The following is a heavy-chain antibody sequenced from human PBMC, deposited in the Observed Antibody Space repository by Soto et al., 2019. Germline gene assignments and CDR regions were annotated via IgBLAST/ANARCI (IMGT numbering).Heavy chain of an antibody. CDR1: GGSISSGDYY. J-gene: IGHJ6*02. CDR3: ARGATYYYDSSGYSRVDYYYGMDV. CDR2: IYYSGST. V-gene: IGHV4-30-4*01. Sequence: SETLSLTCTVSGGSISSGDYYWSWIRQPPGKGLEWIGYIYYSGSTYYNPSLKSRVTISVDTSKNQFSLKLSSVTAADTAVYYCARGATYYYDSSGYSRVDYYYGMDVWGQGTTVTVSS. D-gene: IGHD3-22*01.